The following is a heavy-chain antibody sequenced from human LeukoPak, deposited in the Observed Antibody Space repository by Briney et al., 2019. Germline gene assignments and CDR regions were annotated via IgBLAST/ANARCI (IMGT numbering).Heavy chain of an antibody. CDR1: GYTFTGYY. V-gene: IGHV1-2*02. CDR2: INPNSGGT. Sequence: ASVKVSCKASGYTFTGYYMHWVRQAPGQGLEWMGWINPNSGGTNYAQKFQGRVTMTRDTSISTAYMELSRLRSDDTAVYYCARVVGATGYDAFDIWGQGTMVNVSS. CDR3: ARVVGATGYDAFDI. J-gene: IGHJ3*02. D-gene: IGHD1-26*01.